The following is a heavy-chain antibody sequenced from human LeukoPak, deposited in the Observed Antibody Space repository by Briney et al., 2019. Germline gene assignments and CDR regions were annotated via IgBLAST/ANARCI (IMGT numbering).Heavy chain of an antibody. J-gene: IGHJ4*02. D-gene: IGHD3-10*01. CDR3: ARDRYRITMVRGVINLGY. CDR2: INPNSGGT. V-gene: IGHV1-2*04. CDR1: GYTFTGYY. Sequence: ASVKVSCKASGYTFTGYYMHWVRQAPGQGLEWMGWINPNSGGTNYAQKFQGWVTMTRDTSISTAYMELSRLRSDDTAVYYCARDRYRITMVRGVINLGYWGQGTLVTVSS.